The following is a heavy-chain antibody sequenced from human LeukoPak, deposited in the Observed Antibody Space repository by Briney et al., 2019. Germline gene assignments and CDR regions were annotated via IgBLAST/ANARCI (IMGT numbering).Heavy chain of an antibody. V-gene: IGHV4-61*02. CDR3: AGGATILFDY. CDR1: GGSISSGRYY. CDR2: VSTTGST. J-gene: IGHJ4*02. Sequence: SETLSLTCTVSGGSISSGRYYWSWIRQPAGKGLEWIGRVSTTGSTNYNPSLKSRVTISLDTSKNQFSLKLTSVTAADTAVYYCAGGATILFDYWGQGTLVTVSS. D-gene: IGHD5-12*01.